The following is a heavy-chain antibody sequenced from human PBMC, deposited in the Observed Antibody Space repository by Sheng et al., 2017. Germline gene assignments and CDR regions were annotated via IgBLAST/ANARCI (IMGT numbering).Heavy chain of an antibody. Sequence: QVQLQESGPGLVKPSETLSLTCTVSGYSISSGYYWGWIRQPPRERGWSGLGVSITVGAPTTTRPSKSRVTISVDTSKNQFSLKLSSVTAAGTAVYYCAGHSSGYRIDYWGQGTLVTGLL. D-gene: IGHD3-22*01. J-gene: IGHJ4*02. V-gene: IGHV4-38-2*02. CDR1: GYSISSGYY. CDR3: AGHSSGYRIDY. CDR2: SITVGAP.